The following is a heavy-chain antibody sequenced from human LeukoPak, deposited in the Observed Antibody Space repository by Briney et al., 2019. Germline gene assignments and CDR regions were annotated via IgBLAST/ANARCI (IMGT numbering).Heavy chain of an antibody. D-gene: IGHD3-16*02. CDR1: GGSISSYY. CDR2: IYYSGST. J-gene: IGHJ4*02. V-gene: IGHV4-59*01. Sequence: SETLSLTCTVSGGSISSYYWSWIRQPPGKGLEWIGYIYYSGSTNYNPSLKSRVAISVDTSKNQFSLKLSSVTAADTAVYYCARDPSNTVGGGFRSLDYWAQGTLVTVSS. CDR3: ARDPSNTVGGGFRSLDY.